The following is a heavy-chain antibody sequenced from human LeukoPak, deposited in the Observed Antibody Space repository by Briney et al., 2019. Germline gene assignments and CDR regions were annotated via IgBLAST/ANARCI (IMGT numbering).Heavy chain of an antibody. CDR3: ARDLEWLYPGGAFDI. D-gene: IGHD3-3*01. CDR1: GYTFSNYN. V-gene: IGHV1-46*01. Sequence: GASVKVSCKASGYTFSNYNIHWLRQAPGQGLEWMGIVNPSGDSTNYAQNFQGRVTMTGDTSISTAYMELSRLRSDDTAVYYCARDLEWLYPGGAFDIWGQGTMVTVSS. J-gene: IGHJ3*02. CDR2: VNPSGDST.